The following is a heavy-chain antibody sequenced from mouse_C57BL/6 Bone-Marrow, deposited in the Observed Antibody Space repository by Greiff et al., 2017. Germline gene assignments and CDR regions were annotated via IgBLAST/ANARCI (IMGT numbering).Heavy chain of an antibody. CDR1: GFSLTSYG. V-gene: IGHV2-6*01. CDR2: IWGVGST. Sequence: VKLVESGPGLVAPSQSLSITCTVSGFSLTSYGVDWVRQSPGKGLEWLGVIWGVGSTNYNSALKSRLSISKDNSKSQVFLKMNSLQTDDTAMYYCASCVGGPFAYWGQGTLVTVSA. J-gene: IGHJ3*01. CDR3: ASCVGGPFAY.